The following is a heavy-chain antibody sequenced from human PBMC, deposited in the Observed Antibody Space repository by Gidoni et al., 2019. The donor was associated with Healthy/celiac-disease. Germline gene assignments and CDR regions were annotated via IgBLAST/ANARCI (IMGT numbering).Heavy chain of an antibody. V-gene: IGHV3-23*01. CDR3: AKDTRGPGSYPQLDY. CDR1: GFTFSSYA. D-gene: IGHD1-26*01. Sequence: AASGFTFSSYAMSWVRQAPGKGLEWVSAISGSGGSTYYADSVKGRFTISRDNSKKTLYLQMNSLRAEDTAVYYCAKDTRGPGSYPQLDYWGQGTLVTVSS. J-gene: IGHJ4*02. CDR2: ISGSGGST.